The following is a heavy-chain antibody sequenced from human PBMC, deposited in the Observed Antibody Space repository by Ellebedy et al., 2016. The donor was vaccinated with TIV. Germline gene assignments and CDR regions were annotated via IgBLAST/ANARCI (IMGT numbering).Heavy chain of an antibody. V-gene: IGHV3-23*01. CDR2: IVGSGSKK. CDR1: GFTFSPYA. D-gene: IGHD1-26*01. Sequence: GESLKISCAASGFTFSPYAMSWVRQAPGKGLEWVSGIVGSGSKKYADSVKGRFTISRDDSKRTVDLQMNSLRAEDTAVYYCSKERTVGSYSTDACDIWGQGTVVTVS. J-gene: IGHJ3*02. CDR3: SKERTVGSYSTDACDI.